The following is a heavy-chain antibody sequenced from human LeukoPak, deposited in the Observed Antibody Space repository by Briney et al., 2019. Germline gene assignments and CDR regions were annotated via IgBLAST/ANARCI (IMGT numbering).Heavy chain of an antibody. D-gene: IGHD3-9*01. Sequence: GASVKVSCKASGGTFSSYAISWVRQAPGQGLEWMGGIIPIFGTANYAQKFQGRVTITADESTSTSYMELGSLRSDDTAVYYCARDHYDILTGYYTPNFDYWGQGTLVTVSS. CDR3: ARDHYDILTGYYTPNFDY. V-gene: IGHV1-69*13. CDR2: IIPIFGTA. J-gene: IGHJ4*02. CDR1: GGTFSSYA.